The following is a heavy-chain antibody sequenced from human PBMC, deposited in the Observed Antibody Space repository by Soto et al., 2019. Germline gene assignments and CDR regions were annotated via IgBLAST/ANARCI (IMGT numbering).Heavy chain of an antibody. CDR2: ISSSSSYI. CDR1: GFTFSSYS. J-gene: IGHJ6*02. D-gene: IGHD3-16*01. Sequence: EVQLVESGGGLVKPGGSLRLSCAASGFTFSSYSMNWVRQAPGKGLEWVSSISSSSSYIYYADSVKGRFTISRDNAKNSLYPQTNSLRGEDTAVYYCARERYDYVWGSYGDYYYYGMDVWGQGTTVTVSS. V-gene: IGHV3-21*01. CDR3: ARERYDYVWGSYGDYYYYGMDV.